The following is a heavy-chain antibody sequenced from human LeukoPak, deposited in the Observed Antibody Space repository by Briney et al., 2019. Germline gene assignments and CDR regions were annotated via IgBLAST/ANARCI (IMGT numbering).Heavy chain of an antibody. V-gene: IGHV3-7*01. J-gene: IGHJ6*03. D-gene: IGHD1-26*01. CDR2: IKQDGSEK. Sequence: GGSLRLSCAASGFTFSSYWMSWVRQAPGKGLEWVANIKQDGSEKYYVDSVKGRFTISRDNAKHSLYLQMNSLRAEDTAVYYCARVPNSGSYYPRYYDYMEVWGKGTTVTVSS. CDR1: GFTFSSYW. CDR3: ARVPNSGSYYPRYYDYMEV.